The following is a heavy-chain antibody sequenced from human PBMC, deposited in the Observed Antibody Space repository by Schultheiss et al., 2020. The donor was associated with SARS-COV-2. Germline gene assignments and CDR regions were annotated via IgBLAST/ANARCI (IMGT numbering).Heavy chain of an antibody. J-gene: IGHJ6*02. CDR1: GDSISSYY. D-gene: IGHD1-1*01. CDR2: IYYSGYP. CDR3: ARDALIPHNSAGMDV. Sequence: SETLSLTCTVSGDSISSYYWSWIRQPPGKGLEWIGYIYYSGYPNYNPSLKSRVTMSVDTSKNQFSLKLSSVTAADTAVYYCARDALIPHNSAGMDVWGQGTTVTVSS. V-gene: IGHV4-59*12.